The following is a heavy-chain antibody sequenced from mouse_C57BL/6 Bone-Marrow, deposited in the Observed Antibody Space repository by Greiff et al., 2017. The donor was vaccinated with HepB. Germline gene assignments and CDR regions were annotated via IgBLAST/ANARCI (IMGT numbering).Heavy chain of an antibody. CDR2: ISSGGSYT. J-gene: IGHJ2*01. Sequence: EVQGVESGGDLVKPGGSLKLSCAASGFTFSSYGMSWVRQTPDKRLEWVATISSGGSYTYYPDSVKGRFTISRDNAKNTLYLQMSSLKSGDTAMYCCERLKEGYWGQGTTLTVSS. CDR3: ERLKEGY. V-gene: IGHV5-6*01. CDR1: GFTFSSYG.